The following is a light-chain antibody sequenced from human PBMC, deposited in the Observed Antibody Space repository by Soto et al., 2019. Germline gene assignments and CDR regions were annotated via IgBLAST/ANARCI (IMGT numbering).Light chain of an antibody. V-gene: IGKV3-20*01. CDR3: QQYDSSHRT. CDR1: QSVTSSY. J-gene: IGKJ4*02. Sequence: EIVLTQSPGTLSLSPGERATLSCRASQSVTSSYLAWYQQKPGQAPRLLIYGATSRATGIPDRFSGSGSGTDFTLTISRLEPEDFAVYYCQQYDSSHRTFGGGTKVEIK. CDR2: GAT.